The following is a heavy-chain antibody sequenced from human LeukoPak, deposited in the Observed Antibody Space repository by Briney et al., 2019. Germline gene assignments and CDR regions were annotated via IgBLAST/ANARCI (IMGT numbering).Heavy chain of an antibody. CDR3: ATLKRGSIYGYFDF. D-gene: IGHD5-18*01. J-gene: IGHJ4*02. V-gene: IGHV4-59*11. CDR1: GVSITSHY. Sequence: SETLSLTCTVSGVSITSHYWSWIRQPPGKGLEWIAYVLDSVRTKDNPSLQSRLTLSADTSKTQFSLRLSSVTAADTAVYYCATLKRGSIYGYFDFWGQGIKVTVSS. CDR2: VLDSVRT.